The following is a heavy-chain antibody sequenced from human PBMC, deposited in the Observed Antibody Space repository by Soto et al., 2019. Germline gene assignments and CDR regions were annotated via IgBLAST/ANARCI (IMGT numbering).Heavy chain of an antibody. CDR2: IRGSGSDT. J-gene: IGHJ4*02. D-gene: IGHD2-21*01. Sequence: EVQLLESGGGLVQPGGSLRLSCTASGFTFSSYAMTWVRQAPGRGLEWVSSIRGSGSDTYYADSVEGRFTISRDNSRNTLYLQMDSLRAEDTAVYYCAKAGSPCGGGCNCFYYFDYWGQGTLVTVSS. CDR1: GFTFSSYA. V-gene: IGHV3-23*01. CDR3: AKAGSPCGGGCNCFYYFDY.